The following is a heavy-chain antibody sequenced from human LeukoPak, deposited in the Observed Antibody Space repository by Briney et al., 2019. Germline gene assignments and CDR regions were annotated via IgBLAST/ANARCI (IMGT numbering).Heavy chain of an antibody. CDR2: IIPIFGTA. Sequence: SVKVSCKASGGTFSSYAISCVRPAPGQGLEWMGGIIPIFGTANYAQKFQGRVTITADESTSTAYMELSSLSSEDTAVYYCAREAAPGFDYWGQGTLVTVSS. D-gene: IGHD2-15*01. CDR3: AREAAPGFDY. V-gene: IGHV1-69*13. J-gene: IGHJ4*02. CDR1: GGTFSSYA.